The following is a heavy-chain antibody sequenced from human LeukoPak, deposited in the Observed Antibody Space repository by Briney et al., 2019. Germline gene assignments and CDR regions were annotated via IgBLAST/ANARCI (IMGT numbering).Heavy chain of an antibody. D-gene: IGHD2/OR15-2a*01. CDR2: FYYSGST. CDR1: GASISSYY. Sequence: SETLSLTCTVSGASISSYYWTWIRQPPGKGLECIGYFYYSGSTNYNPSLKSRVTISVDTSKKQFSLKLTSVTAADTAVYYCARHELSSNWFDPWGQGTLVTVSS. J-gene: IGHJ5*02. V-gene: IGHV4-59*08. CDR3: ARHELSSNWFDP.